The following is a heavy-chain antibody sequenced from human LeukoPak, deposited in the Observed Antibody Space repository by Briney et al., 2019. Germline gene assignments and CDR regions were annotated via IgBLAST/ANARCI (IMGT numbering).Heavy chain of an antibody. J-gene: IGHJ4*02. Sequence: GESLKISCKGSGYSFTSYWIGWVRQMPGKGLEWMGIIYPGDSDTRYSPSFQGQVTISADKSISTAYLQWSSLKASDTAMYYCARVPYYDFWSGYPYYFDYWGQGTLVTVPS. V-gene: IGHV5-51*01. CDR3: ARVPYYDFWSGYPYYFDY. CDR1: GYSFTSYW. CDR2: IYPGDSDT. D-gene: IGHD3-3*01.